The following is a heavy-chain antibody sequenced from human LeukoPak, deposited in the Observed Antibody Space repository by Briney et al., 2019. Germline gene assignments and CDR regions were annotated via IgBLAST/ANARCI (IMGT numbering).Heavy chain of an antibody. V-gene: IGHV4-4*07. D-gene: IGHD3-22*01. CDR1: GGSVSSYY. J-gene: IGHJ4*02. CDR3: AREVRSSGYSLDY. Sequence: SETQSPTCTVSGGSVSSYYWSWIRQPAGKGLEWIGRIYSSGSTNYNPSLKSRVTMSVDTSKNQFSLKLRSVTAADTAVYYCAREVRSSGYSLDYWGQGTLVTVSS. CDR2: IYSSGST.